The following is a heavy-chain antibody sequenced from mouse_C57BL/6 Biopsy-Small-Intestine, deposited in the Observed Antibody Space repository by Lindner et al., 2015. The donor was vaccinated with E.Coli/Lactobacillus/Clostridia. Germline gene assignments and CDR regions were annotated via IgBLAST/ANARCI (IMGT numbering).Heavy chain of an antibody. J-gene: IGHJ1*01. D-gene: IGHD2-14*01. CDR1: GYTFTDYY. Sequence: SVKVSCKAFGYTFTDYYIHWVRQAPGQGLEWMGWIYPDTGGTKFAQKFQGRVTMTRDTSISTAYMELSLRSDDTAVYYCARERGTSRWEKDAFDIWGPGTMVTVSS. V-gene: IGHV1-84*02. CDR3: ARERGTSRWEKDAFDI. CDR2: IYPDTGGT.